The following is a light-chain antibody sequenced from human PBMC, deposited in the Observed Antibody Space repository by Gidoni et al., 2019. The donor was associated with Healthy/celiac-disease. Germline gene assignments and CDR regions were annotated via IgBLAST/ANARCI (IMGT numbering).Light chain of an antibody. J-gene: IGKJ2*01. CDR1: QSISSY. CDR2: AAS. Sequence: DTQMTQSPSSLSPSVRDRVTITCRASQSISSYLNWYQQKPGKAPKLLIYAASSWQSGVPSRFSGRGAATDFTLTISSLQAEDLATYYCQQSYSTPPENTFGQXTKLEIK. CDR3: QQSYSTPPENT. V-gene: IGKV1-39*01.